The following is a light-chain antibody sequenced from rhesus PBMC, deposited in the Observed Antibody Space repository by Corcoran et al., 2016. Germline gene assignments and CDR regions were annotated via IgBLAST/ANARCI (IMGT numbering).Light chain of an antibody. Sequence: DIQMTQSPSSLSASVGDTVTITCRASQGISSYLNWFQQKPGKAPKLLIYDASSLESGGPSRFSGSGSGTDFTLTISSLQPEDFAAYYCLQHNSYPLTFGGGTKVEIK. CDR2: DAS. V-gene: IGKV1-28*03. J-gene: IGKJ4*01. CDR3: LQHNSYPLT. CDR1: QGISSY.